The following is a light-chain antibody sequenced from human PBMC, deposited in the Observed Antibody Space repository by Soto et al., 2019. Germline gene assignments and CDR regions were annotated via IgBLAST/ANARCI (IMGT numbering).Light chain of an antibody. CDR1: QSVSRY. CDR3: QQRSAWPYT. Sequence: EIVLTQSPATLSLSPGERATLSCWASQSVSRYLAWYQQKPGQAPRLVIHDASYRDTGIPARFSGSGSGSDFTLTISSLEPEDFAVYYCQQRSAWPYTFGQGTKLEI. J-gene: IGKJ2*01. V-gene: IGKV3-11*01. CDR2: DAS.